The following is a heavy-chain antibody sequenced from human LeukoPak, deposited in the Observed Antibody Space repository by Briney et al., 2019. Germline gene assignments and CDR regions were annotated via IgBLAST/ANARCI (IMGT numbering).Heavy chain of an antibody. J-gene: IGHJ4*02. D-gene: IGHD6-13*01. CDR2: ITWGATDS. CDR1: GFKFADAP. CDR3: AKCSSSIAAADLDY. Sequence: GGSLRLSCTASGFKFADAPMHWVRQPPGKGLEWIALITWGATDSYYADSVKGRFTISRDNSKNTLYLQMNSLRAEDTAVYYCAKCSSSIAAADLDYWGQGTLVTVSS. V-gene: IGHV3-23*03.